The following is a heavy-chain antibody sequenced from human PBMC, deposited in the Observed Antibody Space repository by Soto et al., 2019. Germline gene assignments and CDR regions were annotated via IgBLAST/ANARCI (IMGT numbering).Heavy chain of an antibody. CDR2: ISGTSVYI. V-gene: IGHV3-21*01. J-gene: IGHJ5*01. Sequence: GGSLRLSCVASGFTFSNYNMNWVRQAPGKGLEWVSHISGTSVYIHYADSVKGRFTISRDNAKDSLYLHLNSLRVGDTAVYYCARYGTRGDWWGLGTQVTVSS. CDR3: ARYGTRGDW. D-gene: IGHD3-10*01. CDR1: GFTFSNYN.